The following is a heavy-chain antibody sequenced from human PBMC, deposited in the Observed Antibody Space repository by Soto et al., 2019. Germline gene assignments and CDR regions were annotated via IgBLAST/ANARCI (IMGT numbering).Heavy chain of an antibody. D-gene: IGHD6-13*01. CDR3: AKDRASILAAGNWFDP. CDR2: ISYDGSNK. Sequence: QVQLVESGGGVVQPGRSLRLSCAASGFTFSSYGMHWVRQAPGKGLEWVAVISYDGSNKYYADSVKGRFTISRDNSKNTLYLQMNSLRAEDTAVYYCAKDRASILAAGNWFDPWGQGTLVTVSS. V-gene: IGHV3-30*18. CDR1: GFTFSSYG. J-gene: IGHJ5*02.